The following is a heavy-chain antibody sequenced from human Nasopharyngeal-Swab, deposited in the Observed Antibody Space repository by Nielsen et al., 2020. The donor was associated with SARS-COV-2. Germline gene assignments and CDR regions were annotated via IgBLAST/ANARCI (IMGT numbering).Heavy chain of an antibody. D-gene: IGHD5-24*01. CDR1: GFTFSSYW. V-gene: IGHV3-7*01. Sequence: GESLKISCAASGFTFSSYWMSWVRQAPGKGLEWVANIKQDGSEKFYVDSVKGRFTISRDNAKNSLYLQMNTLRVEDTAVYYCGRYGYNAALDYWGQGTLVTVSS. CDR2: IKQDGSEK. CDR3: GRYGYNAALDY. J-gene: IGHJ4*02.